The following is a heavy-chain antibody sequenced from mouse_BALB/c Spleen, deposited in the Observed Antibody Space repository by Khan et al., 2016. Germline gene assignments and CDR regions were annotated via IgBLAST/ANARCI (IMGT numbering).Heavy chain of an antibody. V-gene: IGHV5-6-3*01. CDR1: GFTFSSYG. CDR3: ARGGLRWLDY. Sequence: EVELVESGGGLVKPGGSVKLSCAASGFTFSSYGMSWVRQTPDKRLELVATINSNGGSTSYPDSVKGRFTITVDNAKNTLYLQMSSLKSEDTAMYYCARGGLRWLDYWGQGTTLTVSS. D-gene: IGHD1-1*01. CDR2: INSNGGST. J-gene: IGHJ2*01.